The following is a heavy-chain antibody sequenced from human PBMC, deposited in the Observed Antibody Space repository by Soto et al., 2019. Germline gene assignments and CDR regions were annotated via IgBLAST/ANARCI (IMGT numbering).Heavy chain of an antibody. J-gene: IGHJ5*02. CDR3: ARGLPLWKRLRYFDWLLAGFDP. V-gene: IGHV3-7*03. CDR1: GFTFSSCW. CDR2: RKQDGSEK. Sequence: GGAPALSCAASGFTFSSCWMSWGRQAPGKGLGWVANRKQDGSEKYYVDSVKGRFTISRDNAKNSLYLQMNSLRAEATAVYYCARGLPLWKRLRYFDWLLAGFDPWGQGTLVTVSS. D-gene: IGHD3-9*01.